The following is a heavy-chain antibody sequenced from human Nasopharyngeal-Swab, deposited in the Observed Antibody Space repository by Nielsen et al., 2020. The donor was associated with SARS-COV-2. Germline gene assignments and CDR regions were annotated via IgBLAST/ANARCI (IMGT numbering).Heavy chain of an antibody. Sequence: SVHVSCKASGFTFTSSAVQWVRQARGQRLEWIGWIVVGSGNTNYAQKFQERVTITRDMSTSTAYMELSSLRSEDTAVYYCAADRRYDFWSGYPAFDYWGQGTLVTVSS. D-gene: IGHD3-3*01. CDR2: IVVGSGNT. CDR3: AADRRYDFWSGYPAFDY. J-gene: IGHJ4*02. V-gene: IGHV1-58*01. CDR1: GFTFTSSA.